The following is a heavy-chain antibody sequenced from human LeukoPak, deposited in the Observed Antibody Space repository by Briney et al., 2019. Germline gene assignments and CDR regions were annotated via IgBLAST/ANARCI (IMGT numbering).Heavy chain of an antibody. D-gene: IGHD1-26*01. CDR3: ARARRGSYYVFDY. Sequence: PGGSLRLSSAASGFTVSSNYMSWVRQAPGKGLEWVSVIYSGGSTYYADSVKGRFTISRDNSKNTLYLQMNSLRAEDTAVYYCARARRGSYYVFDYWGQGTLVTVSS. J-gene: IGHJ4*02. V-gene: IGHV3-53*01. CDR1: GFTVSSNY. CDR2: IYSGGST.